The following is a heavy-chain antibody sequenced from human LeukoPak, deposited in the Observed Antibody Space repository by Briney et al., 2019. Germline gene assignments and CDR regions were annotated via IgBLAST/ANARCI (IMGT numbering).Heavy chain of an antibody. CDR3: ARPMQLLTHDAFDI. CDR1: GGSISSYY. D-gene: IGHD6-13*01. J-gene: IGHJ3*02. V-gene: IGHV4-59*01. Sequence: SETLSLTCTVSGGSISSYYWSWIRQPPGKGLEWIGYIYYSGSTNYNPSLKSRVTISVDTSKNQFSLKLSSVTAADTAAYYCARPMQLLTHDAFDIWGQGTMVTVSS. CDR2: IYYSGST.